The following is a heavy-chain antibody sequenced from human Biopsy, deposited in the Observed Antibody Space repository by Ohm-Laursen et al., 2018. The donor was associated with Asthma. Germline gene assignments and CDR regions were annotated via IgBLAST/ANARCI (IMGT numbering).Heavy chain of an antibody. CDR1: GFTFDNYT. V-gene: IGHV3-30*04. CDR2: ISYDGRNT. CDR3: APDFPKDYVRYNFQF. J-gene: IGHJ4*02. D-gene: IGHD4-17*01. Sequence: SLRLSCAALGFTFDNYTMHWVRQAPGKGLEWVTIISYDGRNTYYADSVEGRFTISRDNSKNTLFLQMSSLRPEDTAVYYCAPDFPKDYVRYNFQFWGQGTLVTVSS.